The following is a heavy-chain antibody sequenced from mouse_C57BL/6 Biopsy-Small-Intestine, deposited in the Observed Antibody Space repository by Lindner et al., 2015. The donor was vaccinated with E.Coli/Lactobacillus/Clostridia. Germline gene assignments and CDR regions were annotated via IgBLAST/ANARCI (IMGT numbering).Heavy chain of an antibody. CDR3: ATGRGDRCTSSCALDI. V-gene: IGHV1-19*01. D-gene: IGHD1-1*02. CDR1: GYTFTGYY. J-gene: IGHJ3*01. Sequence: SVKVSCKASGYTFTGYYIHWVRQAPGQGLEWMGWINPYSGASNPAQKFQGRVTLTRDTSISTAYMELHSLRSDDTAFYYCATGRGDRCTSSCALDIWGQGTVVTVSS. CDR2: INPYSGAS.